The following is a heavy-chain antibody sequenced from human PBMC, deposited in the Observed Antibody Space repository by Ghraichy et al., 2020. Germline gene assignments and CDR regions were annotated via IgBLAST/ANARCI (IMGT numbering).Heavy chain of an antibody. CDR2: ISGSGGST. J-gene: IGHJ4*02. D-gene: IGHD3-10*01. CDR1: GFTFSSYA. CDR3: AKSRGLLWFGELFL. Sequence: GGSLRLSCAASGFTFSSYAMSWVRQAPGKGLEWVSAISGSGGSTYYADSVKGRFTISRDNSKNTLYLQMNSLRAEDTAVYYCAKSRGLLWFGELFLWGQGTLVTVSS. V-gene: IGHV3-23*01.